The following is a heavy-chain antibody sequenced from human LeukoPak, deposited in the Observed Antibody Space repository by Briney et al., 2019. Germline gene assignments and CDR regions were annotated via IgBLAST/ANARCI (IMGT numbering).Heavy chain of an antibody. Sequence: GESLKISCKGSGYSFTSYWIGWVRQMPGKGLEWMGIIYPGDSDTRYSPSFPGQVTISADKSISTAYLQWSSLKASDTAMYYCARGGPNSGSGSYYGGPAWFDPWGQGTLVTVSS. J-gene: IGHJ5*02. CDR2: IYPGDSDT. CDR3: ARGGPNSGSGSYYGGPAWFDP. V-gene: IGHV5-51*01. D-gene: IGHD3-10*01. CDR1: GYSFTSYW.